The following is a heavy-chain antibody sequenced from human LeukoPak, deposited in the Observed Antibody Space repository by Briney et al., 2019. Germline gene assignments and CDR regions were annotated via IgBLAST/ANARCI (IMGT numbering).Heavy chain of an antibody. Sequence: GGSLRLSCAASGFTFSSYSMNWVRQAPGKGLEWVAFIRYDGSNKYYADSVKGRFTISRDNSKNTLYLQMNNLRAEDTAVYYCAKEYYSNSPDYYYYYMDVWGKGTTVTVSS. CDR1: GFTFSSYS. D-gene: IGHD4-11*01. V-gene: IGHV3-30*02. CDR3: AKEYYSNSPDYYYYYMDV. CDR2: IRYDGSNK. J-gene: IGHJ6*03.